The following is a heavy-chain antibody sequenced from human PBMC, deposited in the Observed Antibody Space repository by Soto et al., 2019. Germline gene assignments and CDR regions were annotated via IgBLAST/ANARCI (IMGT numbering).Heavy chain of an antibody. CDR1: GYSFTTYW. V-gene: IGHV5-51*01. CDR2: ILPDDSDT. Sequence: GESLKISCKASGYSFTTYWIGWVRQTPGKGLEWMGIILPDDSDTKYSPSFQGRVTISADRSRTTAYLHLRSLEASDSATYFCERKGFSKQYFYAADVWGQGTTVTVSS. CDR3: ERKGFSKQYFYAADV. J-gene: IGHJ6*02. D-gene: IGHD3-10*01.